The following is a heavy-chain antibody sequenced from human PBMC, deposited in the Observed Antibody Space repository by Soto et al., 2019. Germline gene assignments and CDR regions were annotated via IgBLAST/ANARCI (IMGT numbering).Heavy chain of an antibody. V-gene: IGHV1-18*01. J-gene: IGHJ5*02. CDR3: ARDPVVVVAASNWLDP. Sequence: ASVKVSCKASGYTFTSYGISWVRQAPGQGLEWMGWISAYNGNTNYAQKLQGRVTMTTDTSTSTAYMELRSLRSDDTAVYYCARDPVVVVAASNWLDPWGQGTLGTFSS. CDR1: GYTFTSYG. D-gene: IGHD2-15*01. CDR2: ISAYNGNT.